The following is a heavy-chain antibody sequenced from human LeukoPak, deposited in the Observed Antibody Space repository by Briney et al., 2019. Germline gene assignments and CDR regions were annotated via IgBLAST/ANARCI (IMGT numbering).Heavy chain of an antibody. CDR1: GGSISSGNYY. Sequence: SQTLSLTCTVSGGSISSGNYYWSWIRQPAGKGLEWIGRIYTSGSTDYNPSLKSRVTISVDTSKNQFSLKLSSVTAADTAVYYCARDQSGGNCYSQCCYYYYMDVWGKGTTVTVSS. D-gene: IGHD2-15*01. V-gene: IGHV4-61*02. CDR3: ARDQSGGNCYSQCCYYYYMDV. CDR2: IYTSGST. J-gene: IGHJ6*03.